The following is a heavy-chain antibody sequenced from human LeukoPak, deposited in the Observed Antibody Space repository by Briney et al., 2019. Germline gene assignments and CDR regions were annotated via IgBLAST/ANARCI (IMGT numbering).Heavy chain of an antibody. CDR1: GFTFSSYA. CDR2: ISYDGSNK. Sequence: PGRSLRLSCAASGFTFSSYAMHWVRQAPGKGLEWVAVISYDGSNKYYADSVKGRFTISRDNAKNSLYLQMNSLRVEDTAVYYCARDGRWINYYDGSSPVWGQGTLVTVSS. V-gene: IGHV3-30*04. J-gene: IGHJ4*02. D-gene: IGHD3-22*01. CDR3: ARDGRWINYYDGSSPV.